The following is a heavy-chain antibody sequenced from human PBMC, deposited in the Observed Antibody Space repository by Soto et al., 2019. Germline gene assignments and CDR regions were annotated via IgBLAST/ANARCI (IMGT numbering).Heavy chain of an antibody. D-gene: IGHD1-1*01. J-gene: IGHJ4*02. CDR1: GYSFSGYW. Sequence: GESLKISCQGSGYSFSGYWIAWVRQMPGKGLEWMGVIYPGDSDTIYSPSFQGQVTVSADKSISTAYLQWSSLKASDTAMYYCARHHARSGTTDYFDSWGQGTPVTVSS. CDR3: ARHHARSGTTDYFDS. V-gene: IGHV5-51*01. CDR2: IYPGDSDT.